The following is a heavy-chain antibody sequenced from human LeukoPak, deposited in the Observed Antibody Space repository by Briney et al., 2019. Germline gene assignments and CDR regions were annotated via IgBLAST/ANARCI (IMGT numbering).Heavy chain of an antibody. CDR1: GFTVSSNY. D-gene: IGHD6-13*01. J-gene: IGHJ4*02. V-gene: IGHV3-66*01. CDR2: IYSGNNT. Sequence: SGGSLRLSCAASGFTVSSNYMSWVRQAPGKGLGWVSIIYSGNNTYYADSVKGRFTISRDNSKNTLYLQMNSLRAEDTAVYYCARVGFGSSWYYFDYWGQGTLVTVSS. CDR3: ARVGFGSSWYYFDY.